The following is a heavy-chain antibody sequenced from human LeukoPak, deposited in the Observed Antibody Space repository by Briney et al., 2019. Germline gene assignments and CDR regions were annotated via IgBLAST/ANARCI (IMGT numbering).Heavy chain of an antibody. CDR3: ARVGRYNGSPPDY. D-gene: IGHD1-26*01. J-gene: IGHJ4*02. CDR2: ISSNGGST. V-gene: IGHV3-64*01. Sequence: PGGSLRLSCAASGFTFSNYAMHWVRQAPGKGLEYVSAISSNGGSTYYANSVKGRFTISRDNAKNSLYLQMNSLRAEDTAVYYCARVGRYNGSPPDYWGQGTLVTVSS. CDR1: GFTFSNYA.